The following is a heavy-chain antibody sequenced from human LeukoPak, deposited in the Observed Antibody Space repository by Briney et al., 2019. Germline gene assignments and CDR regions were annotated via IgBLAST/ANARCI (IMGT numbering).Heavy chain of an antibody. CDR1: GGTFSSYA. Sequence: ASVKVSCKGSGGTFSSYAISWVRQAPGQGLEWMGGIIPIFGTANYAQKFQGRVTITTDESTSTAYMELSSLRSEDTAVYYCARDAVGEWPHDAFDIWGQGTMVTVSS. CDR2: IIPIFGTA. J-gene: IGHJ3*02. V-gene: IGHV1-69*05. CDR3: ARDAVGEWPHDAFDI. D-gene: IGHD3-10*01.